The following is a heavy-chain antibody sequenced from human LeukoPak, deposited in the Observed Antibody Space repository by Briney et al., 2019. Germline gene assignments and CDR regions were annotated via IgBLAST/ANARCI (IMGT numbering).Heavy chain of an antibody. CDR2: INPNSGGT. Sequence: ASVKVSCKASGYTFTGYYMHWVRQAPGQGLEWMGWINPNSGGTNYAQKFQGRVTMTRDTSISTAYMELSRLRSDDTAVYYCARATPTATGYYYYMDVWGKGTTVTISS. CDR1: GYTFTGYY. V-gene: IGHV1-2*02. CDR3: ARATPTATGYYYYMDV. J-gene: IGHJ6*03. D-gene: IGHD1-14*01.